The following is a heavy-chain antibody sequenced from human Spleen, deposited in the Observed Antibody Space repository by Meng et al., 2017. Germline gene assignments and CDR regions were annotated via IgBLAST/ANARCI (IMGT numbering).Heavy chain of an antibody. CDR1: GYIFTNYY. CDR2: INPSGGST. CDR3: AKDRLTAVVAGAEYIQH. Sequence: ASVKVSCKASGYIFTNYYMHWVRQAPGQGLEWMGIINPSGGSTTYAQKFQGRVTMTRDTSTNTVYMELSSLRSDDTAVYYCAKDRLTAVVAGAEYIQHWGQGTRVTVSS. D-gene: IGHD2-15*01. V-gene: IGHV1-46*01. J-gene: IGHJ1*01.